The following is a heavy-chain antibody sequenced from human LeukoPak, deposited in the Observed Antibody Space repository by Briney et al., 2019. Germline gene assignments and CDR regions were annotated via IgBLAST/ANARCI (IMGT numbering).Heavy chain of an antibody. CDR2: MNPNSGNT. CDR1: GYTFTSYD. Sequence: ASVKVSCKASGYTFTSYDINWVRQATGQGLEWMGWMNPNSGNTGYAQKFQGRVTMTRNTSISTAYMELSSLRSEDTAVYYCARGRVSSSWTRYYYYYYMDVWGKGTTVTISS. CDR3: ARGRVSSSWTRYYYYYYMDV. J-gene: IGHJ6*03. V-gene: IGHV1-8*01. D-gene: IGHD6-13*01.